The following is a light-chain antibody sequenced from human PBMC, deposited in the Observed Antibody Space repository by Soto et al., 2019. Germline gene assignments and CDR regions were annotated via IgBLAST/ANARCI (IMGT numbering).Light chain of an antibody. Sequence: QSVLTQPPSGSVAPGQRVTISCTGSSSNIGAGYDVHWYQQRPGAAPKLLISANINRPSGVPDRFSGSKSGTSASLAITGLQADDEGDYYCQSYDSTLSARYVFGTGTKLTVL. CDR3: QSYDSTLSARYV. J-gene: IGLJ1*01. V-gene: IGLV1-40*01. CDR2: ANI. CDR1: SSNIGAGYD.